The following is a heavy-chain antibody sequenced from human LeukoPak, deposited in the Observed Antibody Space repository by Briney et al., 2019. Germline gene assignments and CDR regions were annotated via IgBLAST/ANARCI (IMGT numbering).Heavy chain of an antibody. D-gene: IGHD2-21*01. CDR1: GFTFSSYA. V-gene: IGHV3-23*01. Sequence: GGSLRLSCAASGFTFSSYAMSWVRQAPGKGLEWVSAISGSGGSTYYADSVKGRFTISRDNSKNTLYLQMNSLRAEDTAVYYCAKDPGQWWGSSENWFDPWGQGTLVTVSS. CDR2: ISGSGGST. J-gene: IGHJ5*02. CDR3: AKDPGQWWGSSENWFDP.